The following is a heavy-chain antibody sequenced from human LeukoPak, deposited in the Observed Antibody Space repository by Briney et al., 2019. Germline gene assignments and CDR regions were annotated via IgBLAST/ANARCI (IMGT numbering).Heavy chain of an antibody. V-gene: IGHV3-30*02. CDR2: IRYDGSNK. J-gene: IGHJ6*03. Sequence: AGGSLRLSCAASGFTFSSYGMHLVRQAPGKGLEWVAFIRYDGSNKYYADSVKGRFTISRDNSKNTLYLQMNSLRAEDTAVYYCAKDKGQLRDYYYMDVWGKGTTVTVSS. CDR1: GFTFSSYG. CDR3: AKDKGQLRDYYYMDV. D-gene: IGHD1-1*01.